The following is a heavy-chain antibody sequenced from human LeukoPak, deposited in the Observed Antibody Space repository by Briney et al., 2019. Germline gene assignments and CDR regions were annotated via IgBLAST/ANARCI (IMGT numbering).Heavy chain of an antibody. CDR3: ARALGSGWCDAFDI. V-gene: IGHV3-21*01. D-gene: IGHD6-19*01. CDR2: ISTSSGSK. Sequence: PGGSLRLSCAVSGFTFSSYRMSWVRQAPGKGLEWVSSISTSSGSKYYADSVKGRFTISRDNAKNSLYLQMNSLRAEDTAVYYCARALGSGWCDAFDIWGQGTMVTVSS. J-gene: IGHJ3*02. CDR1: GFTFSSYR.